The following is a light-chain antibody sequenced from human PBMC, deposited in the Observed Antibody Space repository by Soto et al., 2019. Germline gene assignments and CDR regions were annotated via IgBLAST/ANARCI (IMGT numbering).Light chain of an antibody. CDR3: QQYSKWPLA. CDR2: GAS. J-gene: IGKJ4*01. Sequence: EVVLTQSPATLSVSPGEGATLSCKASQSVDSRLAWYQQKPGQAPRLLIEGASSRGTDIPARFSGSGSGTEFTLTITSLQSEDFAVYYRQQYSKWPLAFGGGTRVEIK. V-gene: IGKV3-15*01. CDR1: QSVDSR.